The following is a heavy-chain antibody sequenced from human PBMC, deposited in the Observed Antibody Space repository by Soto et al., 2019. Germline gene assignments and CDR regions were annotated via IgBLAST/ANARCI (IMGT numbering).Heavy chain of an antibody. D-gene: IGHD3-3*01. J-gene: IGHJ4*02. Sequence: ASVKVSCKASGYTFTSYAMHWVRQAPGQRLEWMGWINAGNGNTKYSQKFQGRVTITRDTSASTAYMELSSLRSEDTAVYYCARARPYDFWSGHFDYWGQGTLVTVSS. CDR3: ARARPYDFWSGHFDY. CDR1: GYTFTSYA. CDR2: INAGNGNT. V-gene: IGHV1-3*01.